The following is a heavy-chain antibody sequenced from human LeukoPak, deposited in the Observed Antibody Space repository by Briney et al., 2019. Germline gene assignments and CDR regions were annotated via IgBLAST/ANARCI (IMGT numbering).Heavy chain of an antibody. J-gene: IGHJ4*02. Sequence: SETLSLTCAVSGGSISSGGYSWSWIRQPPGKGLEWIGYIYHSGSTYYNPSLKSRVTLSVDKSKNQFSLRLNSVTAADTAMYYCARSHDHLWGNYPDYWGQGTLVTVSS. CDR3: ARSHDHLWGNYPDY. CDR1: GGSISSGGYS. CDR2: IYHSGST. D-gene: IGHD3-16*02. V-gene: IGHV4-30-2*01.